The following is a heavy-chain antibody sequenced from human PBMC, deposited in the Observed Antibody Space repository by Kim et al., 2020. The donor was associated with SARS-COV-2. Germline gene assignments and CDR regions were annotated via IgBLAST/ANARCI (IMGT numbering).Heavy chain of an antibody. CDR3: ARLGDEKSIAARLRLDYYGMDV. Sequence: SVKVSCKASGGTFSSYAISWVRQAPGQGLEWMGGIIPIFGTANYAQKFQGRVTITADESTSTAYMELSSLRSEDTAVYYCARLGDEKSIAARLRLDYYGMDVWGQGTTVTVSS. CDR1: GGTFSSYA. CDR2: IIPIFGTA. D-gene: IGHD6-6*01. V-gene: IGHV1-69*13. J-gene: IGHJ6*02.